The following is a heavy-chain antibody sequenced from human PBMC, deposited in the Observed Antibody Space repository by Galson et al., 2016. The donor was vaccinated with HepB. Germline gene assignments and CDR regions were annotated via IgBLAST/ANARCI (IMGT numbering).Heavy chain of an antibody. CDR2: IYYTGTT. V-gene: IGHV4-39*07. J-gene: IGHJ5*02. CDR3: AKIPHSRSTSGRFDP. Sequence: ETLSLTCTVSGDSISTSDTYYWGWVRQSPVKGLEWIGTIYYTGTTYYNPSLKSRVTISVDTSKNQFSLRVNSVTAADTAVYYCAKIPHSRSTSGRFDPWGRGTLVAVSS. D-gene: IGHD6-19*01. CDR1: GDSISTSDTYY.